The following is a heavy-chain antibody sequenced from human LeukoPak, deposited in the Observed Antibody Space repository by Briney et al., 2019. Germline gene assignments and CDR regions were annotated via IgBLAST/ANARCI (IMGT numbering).Heavy chain of an antibody. V-gene: IGHV3-7*01. CDR3: AREPPFDQSNALADS. J-gene: IGHJ5*01. Sequence: GGSLRLSCEASGFIFDKDWMHWVRQAPGKGLEWVANIKGDGSERNYLGSVRGRFTISRDNAKNSLHLQMNYLRVEDTAGYYCAREPPFDQSNALADSWGQGTRVTVSS. CDR1: GFIFDKDW. D-gene: IGHD4-11*01. CDR2: IKGDGSER.